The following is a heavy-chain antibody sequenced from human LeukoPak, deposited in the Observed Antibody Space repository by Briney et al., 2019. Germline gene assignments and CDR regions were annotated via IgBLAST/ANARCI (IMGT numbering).Heavy chain of an antibody. V-gene: IGHV4-34*01. CDR2: INHSGST. CDR1: GGSLSGYY. J-gene: IGHJ4*02. CDR3: ARDLHYGGNSGVGY. Sequence: SETLSLTCAVYGGSLSGYYWSWIRQPPGKGLEWIGEINHSGSTNYNPSLKSRVTISVDTSKNQFSLKLSSVTAADTAVYYCARDLHYGGNSGVGYWGQGTLVTVSS. D-gene: IGHD4-23*01.